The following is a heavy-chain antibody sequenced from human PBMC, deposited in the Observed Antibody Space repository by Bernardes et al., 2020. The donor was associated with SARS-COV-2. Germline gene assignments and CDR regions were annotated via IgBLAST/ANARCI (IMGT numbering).Heavy chain of an antibody. V-gene: IGHV4-34*01. CDR3: AREGWFRGSTSLNDAFDI. Sequence: SETLSLTCAVYGGSFSGYYWSWIRQPPGKGLEWIGEINHSGSTNYNPSLKSRVTISVDTSKNQFSLKLSSVTAADTAVYYCAREGWFRGSTSLNDAFDIWGQGTMVTGSS. D-gene: IGHD2-2*01. CDR1: GGSFSGYY. CDR2: INHSGST. J-gene: IGHJ3*02.